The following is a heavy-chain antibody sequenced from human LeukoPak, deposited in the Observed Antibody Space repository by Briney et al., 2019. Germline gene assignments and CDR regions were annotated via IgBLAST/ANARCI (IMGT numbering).Heavy chain of an antibody. Sequence: SQTLSLTCAISGDSVSSNSAAWNWIRQSPSRGLEWLGRTYYRSKWYNDYAVSVKSRITINPDTSKNQFSLQLDSVTPEDTAVYYCARDQYSGSYGPYNWFDPWGQGTLVTVSS. J-gene: IGHJ5*02. CDR3: ARDQYSGSYGPYNWFDP. V-gene: IGHV6-1*01. CDR1: GDSVSSNSAA. CDR2: TYYRSKWYN. D-gene: IGHD1-26*01.